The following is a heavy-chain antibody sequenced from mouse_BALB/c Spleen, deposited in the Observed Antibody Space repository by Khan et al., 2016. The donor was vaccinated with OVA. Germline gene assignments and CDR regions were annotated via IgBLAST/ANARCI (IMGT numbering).Heavy chain of an antibody. CDR2: IYPGSGST. CDR3: ASSPYGNGFAY. D-gene: IGHD2-1*01. Sequence: QMQLVESGPELVKPGASVKMSCTASGYTFTDYIMSWVKQRTGQGLEWIGEIYPGSGSTYYNEKFKGKATLTADTSSNTAYMHLSSLTSEDSAVYSWASSPYGNGFAYWGQGTLVTVSA. V-gene: IGHV1-77*01. J-gene: IGHJ3*01. CDR1: GYTFTDYI.